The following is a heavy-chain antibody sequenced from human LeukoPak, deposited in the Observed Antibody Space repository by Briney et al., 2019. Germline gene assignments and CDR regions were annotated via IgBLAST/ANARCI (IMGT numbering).Heavy chain of an antibody. V-gene: IGHV3-21*01. CDR2: ISGSGSCT. D-gene: IGHD1-26*01. J-gene: IGHJ4*02. CDR3: ERIEGQKWALLGGLCFEY. Sequence: GGSLRLSCAASGFTFSSYSMNWVRQAPGKGLEWVSSISGSGSCTYYADSVKGRFTISRDNAENSLYLQMNSLRAEDTAVYFCERIEGQKWALLGGLCFEYWGQGTQVTVPS. CDR1: GFTFSSYS.